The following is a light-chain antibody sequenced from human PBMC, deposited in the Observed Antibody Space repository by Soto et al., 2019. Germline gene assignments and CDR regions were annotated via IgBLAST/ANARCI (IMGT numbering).Light chain of an antibody. V-gene: IGLV2-14*01. Sequence: QSALTQPASVSGSPGQSITISCTGTSSDVGGYNYVPWYQQHPGKAPKLMIYDVSNRPSGVSNRFSGSKSGNTASLTISGLQAEDDADYYCSSYTSSSTLVFGGGTKVTVL. J-gene: IGLJ3*02. CDR2: DVS. CDR3: SSYTSSSTLV. CDR1: SSDVGGYNY.